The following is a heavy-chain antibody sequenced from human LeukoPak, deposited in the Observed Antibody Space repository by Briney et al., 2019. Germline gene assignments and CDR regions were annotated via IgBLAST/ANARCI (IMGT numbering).Heavy chain of an antibody. D-gene: IGHD7-27*01. J-gene: IGHJ2*01. CDR1: GLSVSTNY. CDR2: LYSSGSA. Sequence: PRGSLRLSCAASGLSVSTNYMMWVRQAPGKGPECASILYSSGSAYYADSVKGRFIISRDNSENTLYLQMNSLSAEDTAVYYCASLTGLYPWGRGTLVSVSS. CDR3: ASLTGLYP. V-gene: IGHV3-53*01.